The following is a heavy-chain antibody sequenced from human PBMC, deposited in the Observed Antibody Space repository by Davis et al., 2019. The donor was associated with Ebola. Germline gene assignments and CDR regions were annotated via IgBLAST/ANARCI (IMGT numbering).Heavy chain of an antibody. J-gene: IGHJ6*02. CDR3: AKEIFSREQLGYYGMDV. V-gene: IGHV3-23*01. CDR1: GFTFSSYA. CDR2: ISGSGCST. D-gene: IGHD6-13*01. Sequence: PGGSLRLSCAASGFTFSSYAMSWVRQAPGKGLEWVSAISGSGCSTYYADSVKGRFTISRDNSKNTLYLQMNSLRAEDTAVYYCAKEIFSREQLGYYGMDVWGQGITVTVSS.